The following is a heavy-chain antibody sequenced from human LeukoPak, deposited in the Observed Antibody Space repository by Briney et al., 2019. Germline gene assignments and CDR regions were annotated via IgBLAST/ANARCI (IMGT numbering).Heavy chain of an antibody. CDR1: GFTFSSYW. CDR2: IKQDGSEK. CDR3: ARGEAYYDFWSGYYDY. V-gene: IGHV3-7*01. J-gene: IGHJ4*02. Sequence: GGSLRLSCAASGFTFSSYWMSWVRQAPGKGLEWVANIKQDGSEKYYVDSVKGRFTISRDNAKNSQYLQMNSLRAEDTAVYYCARGEAYYDFWSGYYDYWGQGTLVTVSS. D-gene: IGHD3-3*01.